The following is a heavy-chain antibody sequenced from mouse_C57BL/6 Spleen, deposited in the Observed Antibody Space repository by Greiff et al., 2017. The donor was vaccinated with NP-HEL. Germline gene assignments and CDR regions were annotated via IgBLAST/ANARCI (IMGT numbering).Heavy chain of an antibody. D-gene: IGHD2-10*02. V-gene: IGHV1-76*01. Sequence: QVQLQQSGAELVRPGASVKLSCKASGYTFTDYYINWVKQRPGQGLEWIARIYPGSGNTYYNEKFKGKATLTAEKSSSTAYMQLSSLTSEDSAVYFCAGLDGAMDYWGQGTSVTVSS. CDR2: IYPGSGNT. CDR3: AGLDGAMDY. J-gene: IGHJ4*01. CDR1: GYTFTDYY.